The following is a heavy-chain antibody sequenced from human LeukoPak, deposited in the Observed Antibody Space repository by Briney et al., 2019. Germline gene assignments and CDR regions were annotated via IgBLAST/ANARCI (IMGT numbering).Heavy chain of an antibody. Sequence: GGSLRLSCAASGFTFSSYAMSWVRQAPGKGREWVSAISGSGGSTYYADSVKGRFTISRDNSKNTLYLQMNSLRTEDTAVYYCAKDLSKHIVVVTAMYYWGQGTLVTVSS. CDR2: ISGSGGST. V-gene: IGHV3-23*01. CDR3: AKDLSKHIVVVTAMYY. D-gene: IGHD2-21*02. CDR1: GFTFSSYA. J-gene: IGHJ4*02.